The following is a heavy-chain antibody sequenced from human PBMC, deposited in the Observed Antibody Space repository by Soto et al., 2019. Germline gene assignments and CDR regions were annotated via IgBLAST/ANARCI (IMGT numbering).Heavy chain of an antibody. CDR2: IYSGGST. Sequence: EVQLVESGGGLVQPGGSLRLSCAASGFTVSSNYMSWVRQAPGKGLEWVSVIYSGGSTYYADSVKGRFTISRHNSKNTLYLQMNSLRAEDTAVYYCARGKRYFXWLQXXHAFDIWGQGTMVTVSS. V-gene: IGHV3-53*04. D-gene: IGHD3-9*01. CDR3: ARGKRYFXWLQXXHAFDI. J-gene: IGHJ3*02. CDR1: GFTVSSNY.